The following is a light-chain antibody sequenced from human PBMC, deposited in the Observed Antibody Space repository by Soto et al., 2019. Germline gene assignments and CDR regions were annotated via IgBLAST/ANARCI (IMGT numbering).Light chain of an antibody. V-gene: IGLV2-14*01. Sequence: QSVLTQPASVSGSPGQSITISCTGTSSDVGGYNYVSWYQQHPGKAPKLMIYDVRDRPSGVSNRFSGSNSGNTASLTISGLQAEDEADYYCSSYTSSSTLVVFGGRTKLTVL. J-gene: IGLJ2*01. CDR2: DVR. CDR3: SSYTSSSTLVV. CDR1: SSDVGGYNY.